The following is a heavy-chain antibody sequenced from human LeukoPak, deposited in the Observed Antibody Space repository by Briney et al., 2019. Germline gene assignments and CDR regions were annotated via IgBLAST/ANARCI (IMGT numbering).Heavy chain of an antibody. J-gene: IGHJ4*02. D-gene: IGHD3-10*01. CDR3: AQTDYYDSGSYPY. CDR2: IYYSGST. V-gene: IGHV4-39*01. CDR1: GGSISSSSYY. Sequence: SETLSLTCTVSGGSISSSSYYWGWIRQPPGKGLEWIGSIYYSGSTYYNPSLKSRVSISIDTSKNQFSLKVSSVTAADTAVYYCAQTDYYDSGSYPYWGQGTLVTVSS.